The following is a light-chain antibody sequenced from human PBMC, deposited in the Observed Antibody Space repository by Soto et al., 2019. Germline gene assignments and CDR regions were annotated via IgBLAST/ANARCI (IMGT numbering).Light chain of an antibody. Sequence: QSALTQPASVSGSPGQSITISCTGTSSDVGGYNYVSWYQQHPGKAPKLMIYDVSNRPSGVSKRFSGSKSGNTASLTISGLQAEDEADYYCSSYTSSSTLYYVFGTWTKLTVL. J-gene: IGLJ1*01. CDR3: SSYTSSSTLYYV. V-gene: IGLV2-14*01. CDR2: DVS. CDR1: SSDVGGYNY.